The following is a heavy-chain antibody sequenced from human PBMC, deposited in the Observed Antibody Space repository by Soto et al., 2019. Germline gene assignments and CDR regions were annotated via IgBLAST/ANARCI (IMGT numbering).Heavy chain of an antibody. D-gene: IGHD5-12*01. CDR3: ARDRGYR. CDR1: GFSVSNNY. V-gene: IGHV3-66*01. CDR2: IYICFSK. J-gene: IGHJ3*01. Sequence: QLVESGGGLVQPGGSLRLSCAASGFSVSNNYMKWVRQAPGNGLELVSIIYICFSKYYADSVKVRLTISRDNSMNTLFLQMHSLRVEDTAVYYCARDRGYRWGPATMVT.